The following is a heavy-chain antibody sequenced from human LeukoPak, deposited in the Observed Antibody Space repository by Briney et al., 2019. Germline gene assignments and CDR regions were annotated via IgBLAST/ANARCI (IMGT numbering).Heavy chain of an antibody. D-gene: IGHD3-10*01. J-gene: IGHJ5*02. CDR3: ARGMLLWFEYNWFDP. Sequence: SETLSLTCAVYGGSFSGYYWSWIRQPPGKGPEWIGEINHSGSTNYNPSLKSRVTISVDTSKNQFSLKLSSVTAADTAVYYCARGMLLWFEYNWFDPWGQGTLVTVSS. V-gene: IGHV4-34*01. CDR1: GGSFSGYY. CDR2: INHSGST.